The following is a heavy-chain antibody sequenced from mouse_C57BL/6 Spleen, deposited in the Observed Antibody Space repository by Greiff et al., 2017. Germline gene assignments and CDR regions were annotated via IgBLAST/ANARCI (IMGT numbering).Heavy chain of an antibody. J-gene: IGHJ1*03. CDR1: GYTFTDYY. Sequence: EVQLQQSGPELVKPGASVKISCKASGYTFTDYYMNWVKQSHGKSLEWIGDINPNNGGTSYNQKFKGKATLTVDKSSSTAYMELRSLTSEDSAVYYWARGGGRSYWYFDVWGTGTTVTVSS. CDR3: ARGGGRSYWYFDV. V-gene: IGHV1-26*01. CDR2: INPNNGGT.